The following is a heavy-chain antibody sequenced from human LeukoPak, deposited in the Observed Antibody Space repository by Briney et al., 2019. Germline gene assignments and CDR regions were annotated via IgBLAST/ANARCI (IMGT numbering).Heavy chain of an antibody. CDR1: GFTFSSYG. CDR2: ICDGGSNK. Sequence: GGSLRLSCAASGFTFSSYGMHWVRQAPGKGLEWVAVICDGGSNKYYADSVKGRFTISRDNSKNTLYLQMNSLRAEDTAVYYCARDGYSYGPPSTLGYGMDVWGKGTTVTVSS. CDR3: ARDGYSYGPPSTLGYGMDV. J-gene: IGHJ6*04. V-gene: IGHV3-33*01. D-gene: IGHD5-18*01.